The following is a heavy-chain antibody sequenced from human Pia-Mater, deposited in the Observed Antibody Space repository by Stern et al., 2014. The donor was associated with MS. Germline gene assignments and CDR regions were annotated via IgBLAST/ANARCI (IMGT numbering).Heavy chain of an antibody. CDR3: AKDRLFCSGGGCYAMDV. V-gene: IGHV3-30*18. J-gene: IGHJ6*02. CDR2: ISNDGNEK. CDR1: GFTLRSYG. D-gene: IGHD2-15*01. Sequence: VQLMESGGGVVQPGRSLRLSCAASGFTLRSYGMHWVRQAPGTGLEWVAVISNDGNEKYYTDSVKGRFPISRDNSKNTLYLQMNSLRTEDTAVYYCAKDRLFCSGGGCYAMDVWGQGTTVTVSS.